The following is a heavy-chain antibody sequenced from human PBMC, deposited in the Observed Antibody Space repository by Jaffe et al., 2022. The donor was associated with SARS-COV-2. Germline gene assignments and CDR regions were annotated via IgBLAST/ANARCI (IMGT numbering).Heavy chain of an antibody. CDR2: IKQDGSEK. D-gene: IGHD1-1*01. V-gene: IGHV3-7*04. Sequence: EVQLVESGGGLVQPGGSLRLSCAASGFTFSSYWMSWVRQAPGKGLEWVANIKQDGSEKYYVDSVKGRFTISRDNAKNSLYLQMNSLRAEDTAVYYCARASRAKVQLELHYWGQGTLVTVSS. J-gene: IGHJ4*02. CDR3: ARASRAKVQLELHY. CDR1: GFTFSSYW.